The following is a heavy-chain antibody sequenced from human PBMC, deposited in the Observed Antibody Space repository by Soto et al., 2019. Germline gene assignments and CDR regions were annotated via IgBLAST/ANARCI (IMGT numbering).Heavy chain of an antibody. CDR1: GGSISSYY. J-gene: IGHJ6*03. D-gene: IGHD4-17*01. CDR3: ARRRHDYGDYYYYYYMDV. V-gene: IGHV4-59*08. Sequence: PSETLSLTYTVSGGSISSYYWSWIRQPPGKGLEWIGYIYYSGSTNYNPSLKSRVTISVDTSKNQFSLKLSSVTAADTAVYYCARRRHDYGDYYYYYYMDVWGKGTTVTVSS. CDR2: IYYSGST.